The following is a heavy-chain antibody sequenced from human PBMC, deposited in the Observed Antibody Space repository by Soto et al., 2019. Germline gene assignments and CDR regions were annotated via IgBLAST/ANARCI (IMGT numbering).Heavy chain of an antibody. CDR2: INHSGST. V-gene: IGHV4-34*01. CDR3: ARAAPRCCSGGSCYSGRDS. Sequence: QVQLQQWGAGLLKPSETLSLTCAVYGGSFSGYYWCWLRQPPGKGLEWIGEINHSGSTNYNPPLQSRGTIIVDSSKIQFSLKLSSVPAADTAVYYCARAAPRCCSGGSCYSGRDSWRRGTLVTVSS. D-gene: IGHD2-15*01. CDR1: GGSFSGYY. J-gene: IGHJ4*02.